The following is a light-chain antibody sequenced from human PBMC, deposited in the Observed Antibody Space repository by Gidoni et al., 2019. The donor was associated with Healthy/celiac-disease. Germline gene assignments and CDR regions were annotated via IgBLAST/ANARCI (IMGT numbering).Light chain of an antibody. Sequence: DIQMTQSPSSLSASVGDRVTITCRASQSISSYLNWYQQKPGKAPKLLIYAASSLQSGVPSRFRGSGSGTDFTLTISSLQPEDFATYYFQQSYSTPYTFXQXTKLEIK. V-gene: IGKV1-39*01. CDR2: AAS. CDR3: QQSYSTPYT. CDR1: QSISSY. J-gene: IGKJ2*01.